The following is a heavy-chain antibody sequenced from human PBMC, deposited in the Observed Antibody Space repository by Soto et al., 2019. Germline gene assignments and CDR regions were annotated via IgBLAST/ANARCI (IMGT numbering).Heavy chain of an antibody. Sequence: PGESLKISYKGPGYSFTSYWIGWVRQMPGKGLEWMGIIYPGDSDTRYSPSFQGQVTISADKSISTAYRQWSSLKASDTAMYYCARRTTLHGMDVWGQGTTVTVSS. CDR3: ARRTTLHGMDV. J-gene: IGHJ6*02. CDR1: GYSFTSYW. D-gene: IGHD1-1*01. V-gene: IGHV5-51*01. CDR2: IYPGDSDT.